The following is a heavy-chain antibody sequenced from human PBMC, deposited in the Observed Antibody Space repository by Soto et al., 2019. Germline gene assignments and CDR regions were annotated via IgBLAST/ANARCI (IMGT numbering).Heavy chain of an antibody. Sequence: WRLRRHSCAAAECNFSGYSMNWVRQAPGKGLEWVSSISSSSSYIYYADSVKGRFTISRDNAKNSLYLQMNSLRAEDTAVYYCARDGCSSTSCPIDYWGQGTLVTVSS. J-gene: IGHJ4*02. V-gene: IGHV3-21*01. CDR3: ARDGCSSTSCPIDY. D-gene: IGHD2-2*01. CDR2: ISSSSSYI. CDR1: ECNFSGYS.